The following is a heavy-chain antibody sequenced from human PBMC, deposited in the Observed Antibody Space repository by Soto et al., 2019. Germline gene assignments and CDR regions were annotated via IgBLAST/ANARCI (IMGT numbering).Heavy chain of an antibody. D-gene: IGHD5-18*01. Sequence: GEFLKISCKGSGYSFTSYWIGWVRQMPGKGLGWLGIIYPCDSDTRYSPSFQGQVTISTDQSISTAYLQWSSLKASDTAMYYCASRGYSYAYYWGQGTLVTVSS. CDR3: ASRGYSYAYY. CDR2: IYPCDSDT. V-gene: IGHV5-51*01. J-gene: IGHJ4*02. CDR1: GYSFTSYW.